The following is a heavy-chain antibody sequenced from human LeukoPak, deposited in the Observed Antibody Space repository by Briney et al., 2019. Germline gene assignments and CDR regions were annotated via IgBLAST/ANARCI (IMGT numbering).Heavy chain of an antibody. Sequence: GSSVKVSCKASGGTFSSHAISWVRQAPGQGLEWMGRIIPIFGIANYAQKFQGRVTITADKSTSTAYMELSSLRSEDTAVYYCARGGQQGSSWYSGWFDPWGQGTLVTVSS. D-gene: IGHD6-13*01. V-gene: IGHV1-69*04. J-gene: IGHJ5*02. CDR1: GGTFSSHA. CDR3: ARGGQQGSSWYSGWFDP. CDR2: IIPIFGIA.